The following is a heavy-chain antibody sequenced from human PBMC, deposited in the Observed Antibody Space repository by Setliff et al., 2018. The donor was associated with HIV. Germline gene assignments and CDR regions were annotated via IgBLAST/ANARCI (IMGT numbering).Heavy chain of an antibody. J-gene: IGHJ4*02. D-gene: IGHD1-20*01. CDR1: GYTFINYG. CDR3: ARDVDNAGTHPPDY. V-gene: IGHV1-18*01. CDR2: ISAYNGNT. Sequence: ASVKVSCKASGYTFINYGISWVRQAPGQGLEWMGWISAYNGNTNYAQKFQGRVTMTTDTSTSTAYMEMRSLRPDDTAVYFCARDVDNAGTHPPDYWGQGTLVTVSS.